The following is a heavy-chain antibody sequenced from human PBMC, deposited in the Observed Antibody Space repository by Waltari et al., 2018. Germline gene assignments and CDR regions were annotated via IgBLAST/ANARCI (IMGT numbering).Heavy chain of an antibody. Sequence: QVQLVQSGAEVKKPGSSVTVSCKASGGTFSSYAISWVRQAPEQGLEWMGGIIAILGIANYARKSKGRVTSTADESTSTAYMELSSLRSEDTAVYYCATYYDDSLDDAFDIWGQGTMVTVSS. V-gene: IGHV1-69*04. CDR1: GGTFSSYA. D-gene: IGHD3-22*01. CDR2: IIAILGIA. CDR3: ATYYDDSLDDAFDI. J-gene: IGHJ3*02.